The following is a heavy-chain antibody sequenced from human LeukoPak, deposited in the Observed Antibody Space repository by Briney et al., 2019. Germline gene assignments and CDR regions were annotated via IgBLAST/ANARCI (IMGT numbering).Heavy chain of an antibody. CDR1: GYSISSGYY. Sequence: SETLSLTCGVSGYSISSGYYWGWIRQPPGKGLEWVGSIYHSGSTYYNPSLKSRVTISVDTSKNQFSLKLNSVTAADTAVYYCAREEVTEGYGMDVWGKGTTVTVSS. CDR3: AREEVTEGYGMDV. J-gene: IGHJ6*04. V-gene: IGHV4-38-2*02. D-gene: IGHD2-21*02. CDR2: IYHSGST.